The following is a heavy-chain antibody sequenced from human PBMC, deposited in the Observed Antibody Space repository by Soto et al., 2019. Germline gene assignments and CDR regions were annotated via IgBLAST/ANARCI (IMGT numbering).Heavy chain of an antibody. Sequence: SETLSLTCTVSGGSNSSSSYYWGWIRQPPGKGLEWIGSIYYSGSTYYNPSLKSRVTISVDTSKNQFSLKLSSVTAADTAVYYCASHRGPMVRGVITNWCDPWGQGTLVTVSS. V-gene: IGHV4-39*01. CDR1: GGSNSSSSYY. J-gene: IGHJ5*02. CDR2: IYYSGST. D-gene: IGHD3-10*01. CDR3: ASHRGPMVRGVITNWCDP.